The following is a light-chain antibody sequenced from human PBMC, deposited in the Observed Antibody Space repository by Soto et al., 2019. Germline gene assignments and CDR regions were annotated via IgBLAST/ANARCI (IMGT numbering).Light chain of an antibody. J-gene: IGKJ1*01. CDR1: HSVSSN. CDR2: GAS. V-gene: IGKV3-15*01. Sequence: IIMTLSPATLSVSPGERAPLSCRTSHSVSSNLAWYQQKPGQAPRLLIYGASSRATGIPDRFSGSGSGTEFTLTISSLESEDFAVYYCQQYNSWPRTFGQGTKVDIK. CDR3: QQYNSWPRT.